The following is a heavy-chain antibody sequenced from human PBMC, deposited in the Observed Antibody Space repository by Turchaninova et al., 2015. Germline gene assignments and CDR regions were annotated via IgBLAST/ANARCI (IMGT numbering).Heavy chain of an antibody. CDR3: ARDTDYHDSSGVFDY. Sequence: QVQLQESGPGLVKPSETLSLTCTAPGCSVSSGSYFWSWIRQPPGKGLEWIGYIYYTGSTNYTPSLKSRVTISVDTSKNQFSLKLNSVTAADTAVYYCARDTDYHDSSGVFDYWGQGTLVTVSS. CDR1: GCSVSSGSYF. CDR2: IYYTGST. D-gene: IGHD3-22*01. J-gene: IGHJ4*02. V-gene: IGHV4-61*01.